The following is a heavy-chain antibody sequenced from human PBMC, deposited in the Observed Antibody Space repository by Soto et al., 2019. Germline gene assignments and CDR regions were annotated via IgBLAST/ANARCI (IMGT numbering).Heavy chain of an antibody. CDR1: GGSISSYY. V-gene: IGHV4-59*01. Sequence: PSETLSLTFTVSGGSISSYYWSWIRQPPGKGLEWIGYIYYSGSTNYNPSLKSRVTISVDTSKNQFSLKLSSVTAADTAVYYCARWAYYDFWSCPYGMDVGGQGTTVTVSS. CDR2: IYYSGST. CDR3: ARWAYYDFWSCPYGMDV. D-gene: IGHD3-3*01. J-gene: IGHJ6*02.